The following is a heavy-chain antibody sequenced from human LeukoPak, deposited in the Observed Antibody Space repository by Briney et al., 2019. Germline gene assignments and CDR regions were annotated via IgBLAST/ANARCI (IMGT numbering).Heavy chain of an antibody. CDR2: IYYSGST. CDR1: GGSISSYY. D-gene: IGHD5-24*01. CDR3: ARSRDSYNP. Sequence: SETLSLTCTVSGGSISSYYWSWIRQPPGRGLEWIGYIYYSGSTNYNPSLKSRVTISVDTSKNQFSLKLSSVTAADTAVYYCARSRDSYNPWGQGTLVTVSS. V-gene: IGHV4-59*01. J-gene: IGHJ4*02.